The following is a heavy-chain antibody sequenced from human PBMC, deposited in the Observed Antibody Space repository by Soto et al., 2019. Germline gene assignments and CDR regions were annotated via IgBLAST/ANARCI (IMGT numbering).Heavy chain of an antibody. D-gene: IGHD6-6*01. CDR1: GYTFSNYG. Sequence: ASVKVSCKTSGYTFSNYGITWVRQAPGQPLEWLGWISLYSDGTKYAQRFQGRVTITADESTSTAYMEVSSLRSEDTAVYYCARVLESKYSSSSGWFDPWGPGTLVTVSS. CDR3: ARVLESKYSSSSGWFDP. CDR2: ISLYSDGT. J-gene: IGHJ5*02. V-gene: IGHV1-18*01.